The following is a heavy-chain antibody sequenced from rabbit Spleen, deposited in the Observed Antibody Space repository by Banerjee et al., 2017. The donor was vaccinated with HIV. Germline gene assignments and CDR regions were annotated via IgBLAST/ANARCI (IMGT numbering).Heavy chain of an antibody. CDR3: VRGASSSGWYFNL. D-gene: IGHD1-1*01. Sequence: QSLEESGGGLDQPEGSLALTCKASGFSFSSSDYICWVRQAPGKGLEWIGDIDPIFGIAVYASWVNGRFTISSHNAQNTLYLQLNSLTAADTATYFCVRGASSSGWYFNLWGQGTLVTVS. CDR2: IDPIFGIA. V-gene: IGHV1S43*01. CDR1: GFSFSSSDY. J-gene: IGHJ4*01.